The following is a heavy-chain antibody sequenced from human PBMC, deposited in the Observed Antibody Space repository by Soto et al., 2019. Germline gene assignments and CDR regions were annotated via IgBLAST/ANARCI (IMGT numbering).Heavy chain of an antibody. Sequence: EVQLLDSGGGLVQPGGSLKLSCTASGFTFNTYSRSWVRQAPGKGLEWVSAISASCGSTYYADSVKGRFTISRDNFKTTLHLQMTGLRAEDTAAYYCAKCPSPRAYCGGDCFVHYWGQGTLVTVSS. CDR1: GFTFNTYS. D-gene: IGHD2-21*02. CDR2: ISASCGST. V-gene: IGHV3-23*01. J-gene: IGHJ4*02. CDR3: AKCPSPRAYCGGDCFVHY.